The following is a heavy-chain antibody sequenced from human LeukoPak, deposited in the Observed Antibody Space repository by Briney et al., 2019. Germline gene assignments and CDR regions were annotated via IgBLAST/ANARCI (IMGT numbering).Heavy chain of an antibody. CDR2: IYTSGST. CDR1: GGSISSYY. J-gene: IGHJ4*02. CDR3: ARANYDILTGYPLPIFDY. Sequence: SETLSLTCTVSGGSISSYYWSWIRQPAGKGLEWIGRIYTSGSTNYNPSLKSRVTMSVDTSKNQFSLKLSSVTAADTAVYYSARANYDILTGYPLPIFDYWGQGTLVTVSS. D-gene: IGHD3-9*01. V-gene: IGHV4-4*07.